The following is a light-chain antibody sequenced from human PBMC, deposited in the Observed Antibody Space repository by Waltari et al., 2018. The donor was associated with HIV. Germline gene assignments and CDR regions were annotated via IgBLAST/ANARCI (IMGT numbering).Light chain of an antibody. CDR3: ATWDNNLYVGQV. CDR2: DND. V-gene: IGLV1-51*01. CDR1: DSNIGANF. J-gene: IGLJ3*02. Sequence: QSVLTQPPSLSAAPGQKVTISSSGSDSNIGANFVSRYQQRPGAAPKLLMYDNDSRPSGISDRFSGSKSGTSATLGITGLQAGDEADYYCATWDNNLYVGQVFGGGTKLTVL.